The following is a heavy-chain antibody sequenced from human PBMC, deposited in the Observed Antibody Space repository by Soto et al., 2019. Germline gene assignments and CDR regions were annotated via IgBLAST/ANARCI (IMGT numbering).Heavy chain of an antibody. CDR2: LNTNSGDT. CDR1: GYTFTGYY. CDR3: AKASPVTGGSSTSLPNDY. D-gene: IGHD6-19*01. Sequence: QVQLVQSGAEVKKPWASVTLSCKASGYTFTGYYMHWVRQSPRQELEWMGWLNTNSGDTKYANNFQGRVTMTGDTAISTSYMELSSRHSDDTALYYCAKASPVTGGSSTSLPNDYWGHGTLVTVYS. V-gene: IGHV1-2*02. J-gene: IGHJ4*01.